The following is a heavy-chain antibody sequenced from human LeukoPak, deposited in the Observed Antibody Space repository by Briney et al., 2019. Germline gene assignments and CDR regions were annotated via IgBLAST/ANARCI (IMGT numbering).Heavy chain of an antibody. D-gene: IGHD5-12*01. CDR2: INPTGGST. CDR1: GYTFPSYF. Sequence: ASVKVSCKASGYTFPSYFMHWVRQAPGQGLEWMGIINPTGGSTTYAQKFQGRVTMTRDTSTSTVYMELSSLRSDDTAVYYCARRGYSGYDLDYWGQGTLVTVSS. CDR3: ARRGYSGYDLDY. V-gene: IGHV1-46*01. J-gene: IGHJ4*02.